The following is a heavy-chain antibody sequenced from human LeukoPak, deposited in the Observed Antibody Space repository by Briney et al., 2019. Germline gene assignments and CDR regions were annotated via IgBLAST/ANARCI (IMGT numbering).Heavy chain of an antibody. J-gene: IGHJ3*02. CDR2: IYYSGST. V-gene: IGHV4-31*03. D-gene: IGHD6-19*01. CDR3: ARSSGWYDAFDI. CDR1: GGSISSGGYY. Sequence: PSQTLSLTCTVSGGSISSGGYYWSWIRQHPGKGLEWIGYIYYSGSTYYNPSLKSRVTISVDTSKNQFSLKLSSVTAADTAVYYCARSSGWYDAFDIWGQGTMVAVSS.